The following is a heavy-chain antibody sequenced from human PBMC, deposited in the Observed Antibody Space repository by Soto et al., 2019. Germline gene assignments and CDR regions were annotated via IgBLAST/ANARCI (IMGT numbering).Heavy chain of an antibody. Sequence: LSLTCAASGFTFSSYAMSWVRQAPGKGLEWVSAISGSGGSTYYADSVKGRFTISRDNSKNTLYLQMNSLRAEDTAVYYCAKGIYSGYGPFDYWGQGTLVTVSS. CDR2: ISGSGGST. J-gene: IGHJ4*02. CDR1: GFTFSSYA. V-gene: IGHV3-23*01. D-gene: IGHD5-12*01. CDR3: AKGIYSGYGPFDY.